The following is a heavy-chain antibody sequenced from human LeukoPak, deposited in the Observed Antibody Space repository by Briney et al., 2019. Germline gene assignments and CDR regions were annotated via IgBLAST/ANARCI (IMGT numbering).Heavy chain of an antibody. J-gene: IGHJ4*02. CDR3: VKPTYYETSTGSRGGFDH. CDR1: GFIFSDYG. CDR2: IWNDGSNK. D-gene: IGHD3-9*01. V-gene: IGHV3-33*06. Sequence: PGRSLRLSCAASGFIFSDYGMHWVRQAPGKGLEWVAVIWNDGSNKYYADSVKGRFTISRDNSKNTLSLQMNSLRAEDTAVFHCVKPTYYETSTGSRGGFDHWGQGTLVTVSS.